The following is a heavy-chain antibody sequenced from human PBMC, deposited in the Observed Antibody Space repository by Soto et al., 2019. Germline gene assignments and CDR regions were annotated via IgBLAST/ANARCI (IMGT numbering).Heavy chain of an antibody. D-gene: IGHD5-18*01. CDR3: AREVPKGYSYGYFDY. Sequence: SVKVSCKASGGTFSSYAISWVRQAPGQGLEWMGGIIPIFGTANYAQKFQGRVTITADESTSTAYMELSSLRSEDTAVYYCAREVPKGYSYGYFDYWGQGTLVTSPQ. J-gene: IGHJ4*02. V-gene: IGHV1-69*13. CDR1: GGTFSSYA. CDR2: IIPIFGTA.